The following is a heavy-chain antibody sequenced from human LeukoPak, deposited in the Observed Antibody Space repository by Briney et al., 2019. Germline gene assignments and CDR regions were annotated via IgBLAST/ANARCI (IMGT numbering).Heavy chain of an antibody. Sequence: SETLSLTCTVSGGSISGYYWSWVRQPPGKGLEWIGYIHDSGNTNYNPSLKSRVTISADTSKNQFSLKLSSVTAADTAVYYCARKYYGRLDPWGQGTLVTVSS. CDR3: ARKYYGRLDP. CDR1: GGSISGYY. V-gene: IGHV4-59*01. D-gene: IGHD3-3*01. CDR2: IHDSGNT. J-gene: IGHJ5*02.